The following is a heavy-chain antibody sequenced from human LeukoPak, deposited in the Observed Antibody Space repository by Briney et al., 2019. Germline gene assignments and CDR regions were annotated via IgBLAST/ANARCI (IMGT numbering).Heavy chain of an antibody. J-gene: IGHJ6*04. Sequence: WASVKVSCKASGYTFTSYAMHWVRQAPGQRLQWMGWINGGSGNTKYSQKFQGRVTITRDTSSSTAYTELSSLRSEDTAVYYCARGGPGCSSTSCYGLNYYYYGMDVWGKGTTVTVSS. CDR1: GYTFTSYA. CDR3: ARGGPGCSSTSCYGLNYYYYGMDV. D-gene: IGHD2-2*01. CDR2: INGGSGNT. V-gene: IGHV1-3*01.